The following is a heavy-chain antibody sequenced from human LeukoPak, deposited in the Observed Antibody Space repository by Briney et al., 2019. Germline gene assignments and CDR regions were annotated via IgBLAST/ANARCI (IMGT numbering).Heavy chain of an antibody. J-gene: IGHJ6*03. CDR1: GFTVSSNS. CDR3: ARDGGSSWYSNYYYYYMDV. Sequence: PGGSLRLSCTVSGFTVSSNSMSWIRQPAGKGLEWIGRIYTSGSTNYNPSLKSRVTMSVDTSKNQFSLKLSSVTAADTAVYYCARDGGSSWYSNYYYYYMDVWGKGTTVTISS. V-gene: IGHV4-4*07. CDR2: IYTSGST. D-gene: IGHD6-13*01.